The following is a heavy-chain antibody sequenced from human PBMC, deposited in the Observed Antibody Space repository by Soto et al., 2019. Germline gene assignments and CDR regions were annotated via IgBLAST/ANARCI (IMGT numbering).Heavy chain of an antibody. J-gene: IGHJ4*02. Sequence: GGSLRLSCAASGFTFSNAWMTWVRQAPGKGLEWVGRIKSKTDGGTIDYAAPVKGRFTVSRDDSETTLYLQMNSLKTEDTAVYYCTTDGGYGRPPLYFAFWGRGTQVPGSS. CDR3: TTDGGYGRPPLYFAF. CDR2: IKSKTDGGTI. V-gene: IGHV3-15*01. CDR1: GFTFSNAW. D-gene: IGHD1-26*01.